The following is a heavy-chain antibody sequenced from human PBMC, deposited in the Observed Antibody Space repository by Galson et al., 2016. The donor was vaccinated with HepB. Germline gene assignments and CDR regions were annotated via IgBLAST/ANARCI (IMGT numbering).Heavy chain of an antibody. V-gene: IGHV3-48*02. CDR3: AREIPARGKGDY. CDR2: ISSSSSTI. Sequence: SLRLSCAASGFTFSSYSMNWVRQAPGKGLEWVSYISSSSSTIYYADSVKGRFTISRDNAKNSLYLQMNSLRDEDTAVYYCAREIPARGKGDYWGQGTRVTVAS. CDR1: GFTFSSYS. J-gene: IGHJ4*02. D-gene: IGHD3-10*01.